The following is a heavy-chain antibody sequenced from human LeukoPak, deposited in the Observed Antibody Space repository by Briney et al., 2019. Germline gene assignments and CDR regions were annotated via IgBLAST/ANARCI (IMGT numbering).Heavy chain of an antibody. D-gene: IGHD4-17*01. CDR2: IKQDGSAK. CDR1: GFTFNNYW. J-gene: IGHJ3*02. V-gene: IGHV3-7*01. Sequence: AGGSLRLSCAASGFTFNNYWMSWVRQVPGKGLQWVANIKQDGSAKFYVDSVKGRFTISRDNTKNSLYLRMNSLRVEDTAVYYCARGDFSDYGDYVDAFDIWGQGTMVTGSS. CDR3: ARGDFSDYGDYVDAFDI.